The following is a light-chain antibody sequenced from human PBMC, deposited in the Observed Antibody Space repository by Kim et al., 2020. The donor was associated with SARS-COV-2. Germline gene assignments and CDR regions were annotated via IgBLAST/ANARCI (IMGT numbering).Light chain of an antibody. Sequence: DIQMTQSPAFLSASVGDTVTITCRASQSVHIWLAWYQQIPGKAPKLLIHQASNLQSGVPSRFSGRGSGSEFTLTINSLQSGDFATYYCQQYHTHSTFCQGTKVDIK. CDR2: QAS. J-gene: IGKJ1*01. V-gene: IGKV1-5*03. CDR1: QSVHIW. CDR3: QQYHTHST.